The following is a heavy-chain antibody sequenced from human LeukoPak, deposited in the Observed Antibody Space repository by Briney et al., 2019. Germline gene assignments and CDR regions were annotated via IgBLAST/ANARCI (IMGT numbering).Heavy chain of an antibody. Sequence: SVKVSCKASGGTFSSYAISWVRQAPGQGLEWMGRIIPILGIANYAQKFQGRVTITADKSTSTAYMELSSLRSEDTAVYYCARDLGGTVTTGYYYGMDVWGQGTTVTVSS. V-gene: IGHV1-69*04. D-gene: IGHD4-17*01. CDR2: IIPILGIA. CDR1: GGTFSSYA. CDR3: ARDLGGTVTTGYYYGMDV. J-gene: IGHJ6*02.